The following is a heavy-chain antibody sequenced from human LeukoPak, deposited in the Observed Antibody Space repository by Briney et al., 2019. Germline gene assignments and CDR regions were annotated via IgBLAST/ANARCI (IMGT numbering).Heavy chain of an antibody. D-gene: IGHD3-16*01. CDR1: GFTLNNYW. J-gene: IGHJ4*02. CDR2: MNNDGRVI. CDR3: AREFEATGFWALDY. V-gene: IGHV3-74*01. Sequence: GGSLRLSCTVSGFTLNNYWMHWVRQAPGKGLVWVSRMNNDGRVITYADSVKGRFTISRDNAKNTLYLQMNSLRAEDTAVYYCAREFEATGFWALDYWGQGTLVTASS.